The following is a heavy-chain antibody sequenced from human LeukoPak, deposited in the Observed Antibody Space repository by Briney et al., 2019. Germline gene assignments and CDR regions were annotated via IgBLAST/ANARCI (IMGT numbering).Heavy chain of an antibody. CDR2: IYSGGST. CDR1: GFTVSSNY. CDR3: ARESYCTSTCCSVRYGMDV. D-gene: IGHD2-2*01. Sequence: GGSLRLSCAASGFTVSSNYMTWVRQAPGKGLEWVSVIYSGGSTYYADSVKGRFSISRDNSKNTLFLQMNSLRAEDTAVYYCARESYCTSTCCSVRYGMDVWGQGITVTVSS. V-gene: IGHV3-66*01. J-gene: IGHJ6*02.